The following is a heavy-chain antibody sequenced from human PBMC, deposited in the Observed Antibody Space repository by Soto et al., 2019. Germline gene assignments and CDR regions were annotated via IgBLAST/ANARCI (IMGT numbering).Heavy chain of an antibody. CDR1: GFTVSSTY. CDR2: IFSSGES. CDR3: ARGGIGMVRTFDH. J-gene: IGHJ4*02. V-gene: IGHV3-53*01. D-gene: IGHD3-10*01. Sequence: GRSLRLSCAASGFTVSSTYMSWVRQAPGKGLEWVSIIFSSGESFYADSVKGRFTISRDSSDNTVYLQMNSLKAEDTAVYYCARGGIGMVRTFDHWGQGTLVTVSS.